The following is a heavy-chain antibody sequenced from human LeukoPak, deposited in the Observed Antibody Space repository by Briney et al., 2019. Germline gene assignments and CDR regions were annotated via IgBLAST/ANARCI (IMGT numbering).Heavy chain of an antibody. CDR1: GGTFSSYA. CDR2: IIPIFGTA. V-gene: IGHV1-69*05. CDR3: ARDNRFDGSGTPNSYGMDV. Sequence: SVKVSCKASGGTFSSYAISWVRQAPGQGLEWMGGIIPIFGTANYAQKLQGRVTMTTDTSTSTAYMELRSLRSDDTAVYYCARDNRFDGSGTPNSYGMDVWGQGTTVTVSS. J-gene: IGHJ6*02. D-gene: IGHD3-10*01.